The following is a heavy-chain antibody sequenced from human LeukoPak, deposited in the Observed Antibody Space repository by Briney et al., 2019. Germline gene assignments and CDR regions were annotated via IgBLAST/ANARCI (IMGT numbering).Heavy chain of an antibody. V-gene: IGHV1-18*01. J-gene: IGHJ4*02. CDR1: GYTFTSYG. Sequence: ASVKVSCKASGYTFTSYGISWVRQAPGQGLEWMGWISAYNGNTNYAQKLQGRVTMTTDTSTSTAYMELRSLRSDDTAVYYCARDPGLATMVRGVIILPFDYWGQGTLVTVSS. D-gene: IGHD3-10*01. CDR2: ISAYNGNT. CDR3: ARDPGLATMVRGVIILPFDY.